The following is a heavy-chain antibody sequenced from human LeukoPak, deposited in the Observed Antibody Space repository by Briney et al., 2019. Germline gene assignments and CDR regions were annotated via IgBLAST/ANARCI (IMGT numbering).Heavy chain of an antibody. D-gene: IGHD2-8*02. V-gene: IGHV3-15*01. CDR2: IKSNPDGGTT. Sequence: PGGSLRLSCGGSGFTSSHASMSWVRQAPGKGLEWVGRIKSNPDGGTTDYGAPVKGRFSISRDDSKSTLYLQMNSLHTDDTAVYYCTIDKAWWAPGSYFEFWGQGSLVTVSS. J-gene: IGHJ4*02. CDR3: TIDKAWWAPGSYFEF. CDR1: GFTSSHAS.